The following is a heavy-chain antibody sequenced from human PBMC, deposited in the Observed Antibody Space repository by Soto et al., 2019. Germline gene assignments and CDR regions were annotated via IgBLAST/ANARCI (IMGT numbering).Heavy chain of an antibody. V-gene: IGHV1-18*01. CDR1: GYTFTSHG. Sequence: QAQLVQSGAEVKKPGASVKVSCEASGYTFTSHGISWVRQAPGQGLEWMGWISTYNGNTDYGQKFQGRVTLTTDTYTRTANMDLRNLGSDDPAVYYCAKDSGQWLVDDGGQGTLVTVSS. J-gene: IGHJ4*02. CDR2: ISTYNGNT. CDR3: AKDSGQWLVDD. D-gene: IGHD6-19*01.